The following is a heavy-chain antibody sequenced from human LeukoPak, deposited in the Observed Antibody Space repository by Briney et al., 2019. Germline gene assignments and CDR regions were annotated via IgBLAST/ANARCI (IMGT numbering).Heavy chain of an antibody. CDR1: GFTFSSYA. V-gene: IGHV3-64*01. CDR3: AAGGIAVEGDAFDI. J-gene: IGHJ3*02. D-gene: IGHD6-19*01. CDR2: ISSNGGST. Sequence: GGSLRLSCAASGFTFSSYAMHWVRQAPGKGLEYVSAISSNGGSTYYANSVKGRFTISRDNSKNTLYLQMGSLRAEDLAVYYCAAGGIAVEGDAFDIWGQGTMVTVSS.